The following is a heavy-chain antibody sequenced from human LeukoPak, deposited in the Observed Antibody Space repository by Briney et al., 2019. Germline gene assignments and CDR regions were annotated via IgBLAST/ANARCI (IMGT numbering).Heavy chain of an antibody. D-gene: IGHD3-22*01. Sequence: GGSLRLSCAASGFTFSNAWMSWVRQAPGKGLEWVAGISDSGGRTKYADSVKGRFTISRDSPKNTLYLQMNRLRAEDTALYFCAKRGVVIRVILVGFHKEAYYFDSWGQGALVTVSS. CDR2: ISDSGGRT. CDR3: AKRGVVIRVILVGFHKEAYYFDS. J-gene: IGHJ4*02. V-gene: IGHV3-23*01. CDR1: GFTFSNAW.